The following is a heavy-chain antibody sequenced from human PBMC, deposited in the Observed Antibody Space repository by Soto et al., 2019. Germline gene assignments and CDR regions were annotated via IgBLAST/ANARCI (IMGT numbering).Heavy chain of an antibody. D-gene: IGHD2-2*01. J-gene: IGHJ4*02. CDR3: AKDPPYCSSTSCQTGLFDY. Sequence: GGSLRLSCAASGFTFSSYSMNWVRQAPGKGLEWVSAISGSGGSTYYADSVKGRFTISRDNSKNTLYLQMNSLRAEDTAVYYCAKDPPYCSSTSCQTGLFDYWGQGTLVTVSS. CDR1: GFTFSSYS. CDR2: ISGSGGST. V-gene: IGHV3-23*01.